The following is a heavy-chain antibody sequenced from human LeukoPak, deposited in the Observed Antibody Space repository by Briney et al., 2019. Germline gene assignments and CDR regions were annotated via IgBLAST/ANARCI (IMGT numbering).Heavy chain of an antibody. Sequence: GGSLRLSCAASGFTFSDYYMSWIRQAPGKGLEWVSYISSSSSYTNYADSVKGRFTIPRDNAKNSLYLQMNSLRAEDTAVYYCARDDYGGNSDLGYWGQGTLVTVSS. D-gene: IGHD4-23*01. V-gene: IGHV3-11*05. CDR1: GFTFSDYY. CDR2: ISSSSSYT. J-gene: IGHJ4*02. CDR3: ARDDYGGNSDLGY.